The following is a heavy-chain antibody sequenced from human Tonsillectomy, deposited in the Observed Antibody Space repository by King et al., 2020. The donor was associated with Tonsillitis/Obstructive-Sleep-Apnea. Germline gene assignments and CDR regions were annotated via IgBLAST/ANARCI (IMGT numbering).Heavy chain of an antibody. CDR3: AREGAVVSYYYYGMDI. V-gene: IGHV4-59*12. CDR1: GGSISSYY. J-gene: IGHJ6*02. CDR2: IYYSGST. Sequence: VQLQESGPGLVKPSETLSLTCTVSGGSISSYYWSWIRQPPGKGLEWIGYIYYSGSTNYNPSLKSRVTISVDTSKNQFSLKLSSVTAADTAVYYCAREGAVVSYYYYGMDIWGQGTTVTVSS. D-gene: IGHD1-26*01.